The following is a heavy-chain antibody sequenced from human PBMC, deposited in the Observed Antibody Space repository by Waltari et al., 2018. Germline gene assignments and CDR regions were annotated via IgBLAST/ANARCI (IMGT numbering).Heavy chain of an antibody. CDR2: ITHGGETT. V-gene: IGHV4-34*01. Sequence: QEHLQQWGAGQLKPSETLSLTCAAYSASSTSSFRRLYWSWIRQPPGKGLEWLGEITHGGETTNFNPSLKSRLTLSVDTSKNQFSLKLSSVTAADTAIYYCASYYSYGHRRAFNIWGQGTMVTVSS. J-gene: IGHJ3*02. D-gene: IGHD5-18*01. CDR3: ASYYSYGHRRAFNI. CDR1: SASSTSSFRRLY.